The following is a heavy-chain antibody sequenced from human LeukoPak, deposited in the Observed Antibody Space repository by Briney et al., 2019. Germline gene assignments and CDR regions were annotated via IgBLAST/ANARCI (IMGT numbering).Heavy chain of an antibody. D-gene: IGHD3-22*01. CDR1: GFIFNNFG. V-gene: IGHV3-23*01. CDR2: ISNDGGGT. CDR3: AKGSSGYFLDL. J-gene: IGHJ5*02. Sequence: GGSLRLSCAASGFIFNNFGLVWVRQAPGKGLEWVSGISNDGGGTTYADFVKGRFTIPRDNSKNTLFLQMNSLRADDTALYYCAKGSSGYFLDLWGQGTLVTVSS.